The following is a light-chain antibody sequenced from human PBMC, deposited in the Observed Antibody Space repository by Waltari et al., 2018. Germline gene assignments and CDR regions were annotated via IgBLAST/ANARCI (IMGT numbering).Light chain of an antibody. V-gene: IGLV1-44*01. CDR2: RND. J-gene: IGLJ3*02. CDR3: ATWDDSLNGWV. CDR1: NSNIGKNT. Sequence: QSVVTQPPSASAPPGQRVTMSCSGSNSNIGKNTVNWYQQLPGTAPKLLVFRNDPRPSGVPDLFSASRSGTSASLAISGLQSDDEADYYCATWDDSLNGWVFGGGTRLTVL.